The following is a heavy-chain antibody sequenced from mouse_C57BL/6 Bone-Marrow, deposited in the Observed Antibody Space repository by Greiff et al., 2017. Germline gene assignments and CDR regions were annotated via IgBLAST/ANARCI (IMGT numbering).Heavy chain of an antibody. CDR3: ARDNYYGSSWFAY. CDR1: GYSFTDYN. J-gene: IGHJ3*01. D-gene: IGHD1-1*01. CDR2: INPNYGTT. Sequence: EVQLQESGPELVKPGASVKISCKASGYSFTDYNMNWVKQSNGKSLEWIGVINPNYGTTSYNQKFKGKATLTVDQSSSTAYIQLNRLTSEDSAVYYGARDNYYGSSWFAYWGQGTLVTVSA. V-gene: IGHV1-39*01.